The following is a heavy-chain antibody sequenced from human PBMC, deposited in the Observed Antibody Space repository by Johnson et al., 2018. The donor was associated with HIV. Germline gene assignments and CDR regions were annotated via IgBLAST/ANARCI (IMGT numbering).Heavy chain of an antibody. CDR1: GFTFSNAW. CDR2: INWNGGST. V-gene: IGHV3-20*04. J-gene: IGHJ3*02. Sequence: VQLVESGGGLVKPGGSLRLSCAASGFTFSNAWMSWVRQAPGKGLEWVSGINWNGGSTGYADSVKGRFTISRDNSKNTLYLQMNSLRAEDTAVYYCARLGLTDAFDIWGQGTMVTVSS. CDR3: ARLGLTDAFDI. D-gene: IGHD2-8*01.